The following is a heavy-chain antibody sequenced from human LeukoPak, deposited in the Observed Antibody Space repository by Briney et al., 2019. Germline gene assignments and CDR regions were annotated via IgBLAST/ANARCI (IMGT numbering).Heavy chain of an antibody. CDR1: GFTFSSYS. CDR3: ARYGDWELDH. CDR2: LSSSYGYI. J-gene: IGHJ5*02. Sequence: GGSLRLSCAASGFTFSSYSMNWVRQAPGKGLQWVPSLSSSYGYIYYADSVKGRFTISRDSDKNTLCLQMNSLRAEDTAVYYCARYGDWELDHWGQGTLVTDSS. D-gene: IGHD4-17*01. V-gene: IGHV3-21*01.